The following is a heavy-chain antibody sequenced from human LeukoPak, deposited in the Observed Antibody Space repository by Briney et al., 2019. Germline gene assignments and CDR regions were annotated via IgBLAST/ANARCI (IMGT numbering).Heavy chain of an antibody. CDR1: GGSFSGYY. J-gene: IGHJ5*02. CDR3: AREGYSSPHWFDP. Sequence: SETLSLTCAVYGGSFSGYYWSWIRQPPGKGLEWIGEINHSGSTNYNPSLKSRVTISVDTSKNQFSLKLSSVTAADTAVYYCAREGYSSPHWFDPWGQGTLVTVSS. D-gene: IGHD6-13*01. V-gene: IGHV4-34*01. CDR2: INHSGST.